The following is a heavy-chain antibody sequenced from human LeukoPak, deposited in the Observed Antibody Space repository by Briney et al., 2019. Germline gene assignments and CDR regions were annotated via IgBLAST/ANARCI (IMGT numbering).Heavy chain of an antibody. D-gene: IGHD2-2*01. CDR1: GFTFSNAW. Sequence: GGSLRLSCAASGFTFSNAWMSWVRQAPGKGLEWVGRIKSKTDGGTTDYAAPVKGRFTISRDDSKNTLYLQMNSLKTEDTAVYYCTTSAIVVVPAAEFDYWGQGTLVTVSS. J-gene: IGHJ4*02. CDR3: TTSAIVVVPAAEFDY. CDR2: IKSKTDGGTT. V-gene: IGHV3-15*01.